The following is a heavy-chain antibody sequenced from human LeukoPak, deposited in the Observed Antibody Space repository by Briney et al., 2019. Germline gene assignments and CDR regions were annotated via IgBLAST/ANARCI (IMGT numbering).Heavy chain of an antibody. D-gene: IGHD4-23*01. CDR1: GFLFRTYW. J-gene: IGHJ4*02. CDR3: ARTPIYGGRYFDH. V-gene: IGHV3-7*01. Sequence: GGSLRLSCAPSGFLFRTYWMSWVRQAPGKGLEWVASIKEGGSQMYYVDSVKGRFTISRDNAKNSLYLQVNSLRAEDTAVYYCARTPIYGGRYFDHWGQGTLVTVSS. CDR2: IKEGGSQM.